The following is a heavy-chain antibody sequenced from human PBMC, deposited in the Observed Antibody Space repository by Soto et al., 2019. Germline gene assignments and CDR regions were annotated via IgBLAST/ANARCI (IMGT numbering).Heavy chain of an antibody. CDR3: SFGLGAGRRADY. CDR2: IIPIFGAA. V-gene: IGHV1-69*01. D-gene: IGHD3-3*01. CDR1: GGSFRNYA. Sequence: QVQLVQSGAEVKKPGSSVKVSCKASGGSFRNYAINWVRQAPGQGLEWIGGIIPIFGAANYAQKFQGRVTITADESTSTSYMELSSLRSDDTAVFYCSFGLGAGRRADYWGQGTLVIVSS. J-gene: IGHJ4*02.